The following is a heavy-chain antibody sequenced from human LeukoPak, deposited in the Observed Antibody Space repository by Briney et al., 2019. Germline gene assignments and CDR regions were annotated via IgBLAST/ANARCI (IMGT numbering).Heavy chain of an antibody. Sequence: SETLSLTCAVHGGSFSDYYWTWIRQPPGKGLEWIGEINQSGSTNCIPSLKSRGTISVDTSKTHFSLKLNSVTAADTAVYYCARATSTWNYFDYWGQGTLVTVSS. CDR2: INQSGST. V-gene: IGHV4-34*01. CDR3: ARATSTWNYFDY. J-gene: IGHJ4*02. D-gene: IGHD2-2*01. CDR1: GGSFSDYY.